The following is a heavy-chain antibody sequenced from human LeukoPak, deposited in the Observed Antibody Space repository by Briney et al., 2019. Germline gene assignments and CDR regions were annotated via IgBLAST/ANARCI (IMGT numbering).Heavy chain of an antibody. CDR1: GFTFSSYT. CDR3: AKSYSSGWPYYFDY. Sequence: PGGSLRLSCAASGFTFSSYTMNWIRQSPGKGLEWVSSITTTSTYIYYADSVKGRFTISRDNSKNTLYLQMNSLRAEDTAVYFCAKSYSSGWPYYFDYWGQGTLVPVSS. V-gene: IGHV3-21*04. CDR2: ITTTSTYI. J-gene: IGHJ4*02. D-gene: IGHD6-25*01.